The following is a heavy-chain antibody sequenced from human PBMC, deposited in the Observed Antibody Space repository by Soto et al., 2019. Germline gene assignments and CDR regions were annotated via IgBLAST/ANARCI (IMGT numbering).Heavy chain of an antibody. CDR3: ARDPVVLVPAAMESPTGFYYYYYGMDV. D-gene: IGHD2-2*01. CDR1: GFTFSSYW. CDR2: IKQDGSEK. Sequence: PGGSLRLSCAASGFTFSSYWMSWVRQAPGKGLEWVANIKQDGSEKYYVDSVKGRFTISREHAKNSLYLQMNSLRAEDTAVYYCARDPVVLVPAAMESPTGFYYYYYGMDVWGQGTTVTVSS. J-gene: IGHJ6*02. V-gene: IGHV3-7*01.